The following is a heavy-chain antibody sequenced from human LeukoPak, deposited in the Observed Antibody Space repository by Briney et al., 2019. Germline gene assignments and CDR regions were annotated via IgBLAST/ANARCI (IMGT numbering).Heavy chain of an antibody. V-gene: IGHV1-69*05. D-gene: IGHD6-13*01. CDR1: VGTFSSYA. Sequence: SVKVSCKASVGTFSSYAISWVRQAPGQGLEWMGGIIPIFGTANYAQKFQGRVTITTDESTSTAYMELSSLRSEDTAVYYCARDRDSSSWYGAFDIWGQGTMVTVSS. J-gene: IGHJ3*02. CDR2: IIPIFGTA. CDR3: ARDRDSSSWYGAFDI.